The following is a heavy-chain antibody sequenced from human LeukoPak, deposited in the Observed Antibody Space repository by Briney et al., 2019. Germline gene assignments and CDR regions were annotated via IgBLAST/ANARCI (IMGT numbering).Heavy chain of an antibody. CDR2: ISHDGSSQ. J-gene: IGHJ4*02. Sequence: GRSLRLSCAASGFTFSDYGMHWARLAPGKGLEWVAHISHDGSSQNYADSVQGRFTISRDNPKNTVDLQMNSLRAEDTAVYYCAKDGPLPYTSTSFGRHFLEYWGQGTLVTVSS. D-gene: IGHD6-13*01. CDR3: AKDGPLPYTSTSFGRHFLEY. CDR1: GFTFSDYG. V-gene: IGHV3-30*18.